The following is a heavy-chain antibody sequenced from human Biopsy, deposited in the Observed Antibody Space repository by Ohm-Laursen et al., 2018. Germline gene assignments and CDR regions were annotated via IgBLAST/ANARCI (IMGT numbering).Heavy chain of an antibody. Sequence: SSVKVSCKASGYSFTSYYMHWVRQAPGQGLEWMGMINPSGSTTSYPQIFQGRVTMTRDASKSTVYMELSSLRSADTAVYFCARNTGWYGDLYYFDYWGQGTLVTVSS. CDR3: ARNTGWYGDLYYFDY. V-gene: IGHV1-46*01. D-gene: IGHD6-19*01. CDR2: INPSGSTT. CDR1: GYSFTSYY. J-gene: IGHJ4*02.